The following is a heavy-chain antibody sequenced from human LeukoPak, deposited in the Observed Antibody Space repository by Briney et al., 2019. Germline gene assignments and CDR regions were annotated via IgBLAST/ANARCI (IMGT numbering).Heavy chain of an antibody. CDR2: INHSGST. CDR1: GGSFSGYY. CDR3: ARALGVVRTGYFDL. V-gene: IGHV4-34*01. J-gene: IGHJ2*01. D-gene: IGHD2-15*01. Sequence: SETLSLTCAVYGGSFSGYYWSWIRQPPGKGLEWIGEINHSGSTNYNPSLKSRVTISVDTSKNQFSLKLSSVTAADTAVYYCARALGVVRTGYFDLWGRGTLVTVSS.